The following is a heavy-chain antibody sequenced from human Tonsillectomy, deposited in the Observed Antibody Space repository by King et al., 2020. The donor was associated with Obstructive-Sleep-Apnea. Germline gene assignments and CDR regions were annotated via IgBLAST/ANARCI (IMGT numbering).Heavy chain of an antibody. CDR1: GFTFSSYA. V-gene: IGHV3-23*04. CDR2: ISGSGGST. Sequence: VQLVESGGGLVQPGGSLRLSCAASGFTFSSYAMSWVRQAPGKGLEWVSAISGSGGSTYYADSVKGRFTISRDNSKNTLYLQMNSLRAEDTAVYYCAKGAAAGPYYYYGMDVWGQGTTVTVSS. D-gene: IGHD6-13*01. J-gene: IGHJ6*02. CDR3: AKGAAAGPYYYYGMDV.